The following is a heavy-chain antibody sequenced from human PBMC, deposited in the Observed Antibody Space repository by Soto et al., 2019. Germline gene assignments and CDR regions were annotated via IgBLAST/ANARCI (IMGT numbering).Heavy chain of an antibody. V-gene: IGHV1-69*13. D-gene: IGHD1-26*01. CDR1: GGTFSSYA. J-gene: IGHJ4*02. CDR3: ARDRIPGIVGATASFDY. CDR2: IIPIFGTA. Sequence: SVKVSCKASGGTFSSYAIGWVRQAPGQGLEWMGGIIPIFGTANYAQKFQGRVTITADESTSTAYMELSSLRSEDTAVYYCARDRIPGIVGATASFDYWGQGTLVTVSS.